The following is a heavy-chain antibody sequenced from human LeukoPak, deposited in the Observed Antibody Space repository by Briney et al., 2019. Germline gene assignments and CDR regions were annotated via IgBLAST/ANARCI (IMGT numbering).Heavy chain of an antibody. CDR3: ARDPYDILTEYNWFDP. Sequence: GGSLRLSCAASGFTFSSYEMNWVRQAPGKGLEWVSYISSSGSTIYYADSVKGRFTISRDNAKNSLYLQMNSLRAEDTAVYYCARDPYDILTEYNWFDPWGQGTLVTVSS. V-gene: IGHV3-48*03. CDR1: GFTFSSYE. D-gene: IGHD3-9*01. CDR2: ISSSGSTI. J-gene: IGHJ5*02.